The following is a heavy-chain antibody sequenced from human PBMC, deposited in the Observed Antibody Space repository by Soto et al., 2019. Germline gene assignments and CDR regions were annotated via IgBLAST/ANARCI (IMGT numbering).Heavy chain of an antibody. J-gene: IGHJ4*02. CDR1: GGTFSSYA. V-gene: IGHV1-69*01. CDR3: ARDGQYIVGATLDY. CDR2: IIPIFGTA. D-gene: IGHD1-26*01. Sequence: QVQLVQSGAEVKKPGSSVKVSCKASGGTFSSYAISWVRQAPGQGLEWMGGIIPIFGTANYAQKLQGRVTITADESTSTAYMELSSLRSEDTAVYYCARDGQYIVGATLDYWGQGTLVTVSS.